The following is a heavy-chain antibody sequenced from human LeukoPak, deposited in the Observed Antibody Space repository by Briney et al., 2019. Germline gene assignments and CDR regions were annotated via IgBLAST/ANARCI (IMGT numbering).Heavy chain of an antibody. Sequence: GGSLRLSCAASGFTFSGSTVHWVRQASGKGLDWVGHIRTKANNYATAYAASVEGRFTISRDDSKNTAYLQMNSLKIEDTAVYYCSRHEALPGDYWGQGTLVTVSS. CDR1: GFTFSGST. CDR3: SRHEALPGDY. CDR2: IRTKANNYAT. V-gene: IGHV3-73*01. D-gene: IGHD2-21*02. J-gene: IGHJ4*02.